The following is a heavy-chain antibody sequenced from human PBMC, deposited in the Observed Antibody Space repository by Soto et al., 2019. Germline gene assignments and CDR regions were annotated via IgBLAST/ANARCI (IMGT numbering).Heavy chain of an antibody. Sequence: GGSLRLSCAASGFTFSSYAMSWVRQAPGKGLEWVSAISGSGGSTYYADSVKGRFTISRDNSKNTLYLQMNSLRAEDTAVYYCANQDSSGYYYFDYWGQGTLVTVSS. J-gene: IGHJ4*02. V-gene: IGHV3-23*01. CDR3: ANQDSSGYYYFDY. CDR1: GFTFSSYA. D-gene: IGHD3-22*01. CDR2: ISGSGGST.